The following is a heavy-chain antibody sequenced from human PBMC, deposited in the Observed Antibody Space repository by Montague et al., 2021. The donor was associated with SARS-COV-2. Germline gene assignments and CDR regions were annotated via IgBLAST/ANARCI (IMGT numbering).Heavy chain of an antibody. CDR3: AKDASMWELLPSYWYFDP. J-gene: IGHJ2*01. CDR1: GFIFDDYA. D-gene: IGHD1-26*01. V-gene: IGHV3-9*01. CDR2: ITWKSGRI. Sequence: SLRLSCAASGFIFDDYAMHRVRQAPGKGLEWVSGITWKSGRIAYADSVKGRFTVSRDNAKNSLYLQMNSLRAEDTALYYCAKDASMWELLPSYWYFDPWGRGTRSLSPQ.